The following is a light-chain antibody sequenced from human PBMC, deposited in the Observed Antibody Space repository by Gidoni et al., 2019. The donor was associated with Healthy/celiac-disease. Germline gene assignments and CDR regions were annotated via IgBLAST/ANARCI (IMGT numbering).Light chain of an antibody. J-gene: IGKJ4*01. CDR3: QQYDSPPLT. Sequence: DIQMNQSPSYLSASVGDRVTNTCPASQDISNYLNWYQQEPGKAPKLLIYVASNLETGVPSRFSGRGAGTDFTFTISSLHPEDIATYYCQQYDSPPLTFGGGTKVEIK. CDR1: QDISNY. CDR2: VAS. V-gene: IGKV1-33*01.